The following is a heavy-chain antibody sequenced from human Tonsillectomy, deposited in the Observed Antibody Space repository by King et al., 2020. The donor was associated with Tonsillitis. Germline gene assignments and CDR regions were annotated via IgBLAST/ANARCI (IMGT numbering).Heavy chain of an antibody. Sequence: VQLVESGGGVVQPGRSLRLSCAASGFTFRTYAMHWVRQAPGKGLEWVAVISYDGSNKFYADSVKGRFIISRDNSKNTLYLQMNSLRAEDTAVYYCARSYYDSSGYLSYWGHGTLVTVSS. D-gene: IGHD3-22*01. J-gene: IGHJ4*01. CDR1: GFTFRTYA. CDR2: ISYDGSNK. CDR3: ARSYYDSSGYLSY. V-gene: IGHV3-30*04.